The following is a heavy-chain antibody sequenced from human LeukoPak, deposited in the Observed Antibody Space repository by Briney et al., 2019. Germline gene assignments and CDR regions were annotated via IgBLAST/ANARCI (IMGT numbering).Heavy chain of an antibody. D-gene: IGHD3-22*01. J-gene: IGHJ4*02. CDR3: ARLDYYDTSGPAK. CDR2: IYHSGST. Sequence: NPSGTLSLTCAVSGGSISSSNWWSWVRQPPGKGLEWIGEIYHSGSTNYNPSLKSRVTISVDRSKNQFSLELSSVTAADTAVYYCARLDYYDTSGPAKWGQGTLVTVSS. CDR1: GGSISSSNW. V-gene: IGHV4-4*02.